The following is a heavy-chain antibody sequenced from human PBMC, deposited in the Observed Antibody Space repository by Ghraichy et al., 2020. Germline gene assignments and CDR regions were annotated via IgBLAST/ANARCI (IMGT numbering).Heavy chain of an antibody. CDR2: IYYSGST. CDR1: GGSVSSGSYY. CDR3: ARAKRHYYYYMDV. D-gene: IGHD1-1*01. J-gene: IGHJ6*03. V-gene: IGHV4-61*01. Sequence: SETLSLTCTVSGGSVSSGSYYWSWIRQPPGKGLEWIGYIYYSGSTNYNPSLKSRVTISVDTSKNQFSLKLSSVTAADTAVYYCARAKRHYYYYMDVWGKGTTVTVSS.